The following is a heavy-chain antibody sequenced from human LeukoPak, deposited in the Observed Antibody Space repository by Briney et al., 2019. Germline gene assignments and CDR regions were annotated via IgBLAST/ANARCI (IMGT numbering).Heavy chain of an antibody. V-gene: IGHV3-48*04. D-gene: IGHD3-10*01. J-gene: IGHJ4*02. Sequence: GGSLRLSCVASGFTFSISSMSWVRQAPGKGLEWVSYISSSSSSIYDADSVRGRFTISRDNAKNSLYLQMNSLRAEDTAVYYCAKDIYYYGSGSYSPPAPFDYWGQGTLVTVSS. CDR2: ISSSSSSI. CDR3: AKDIYYYGSGSYSPPAPFDY. CDR1: GFTFSISS.